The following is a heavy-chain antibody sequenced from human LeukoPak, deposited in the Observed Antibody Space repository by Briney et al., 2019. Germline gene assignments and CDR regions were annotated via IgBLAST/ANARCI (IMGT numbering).Heavy chain of an antibody. CDR2: IYSGGST. J-gene: IGHJ1*01. Sequence: GGSLRLSCAASGFTVSSNYMSWVRQAPEKGLEWVSAIYSGGSTYYADSVTGRVTISRDNSKNTPCPHMNRLRAEDEAVYYCAKGFPTDIVVVGAPTPLAYWGQRTLVTVSS. D-gene: IGHD2-15*01. CDR1: GFTVSSNY. CDR3: AKGFPTDIVVVGAPTPLAY. V-gene: IGHV3-66*01.